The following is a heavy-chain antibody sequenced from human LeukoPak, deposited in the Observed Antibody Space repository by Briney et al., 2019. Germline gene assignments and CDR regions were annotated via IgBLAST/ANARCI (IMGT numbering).Heavy chain of an antibody. CDR2: IRSKAYGGTT. CDR3: TKDQTPFY. V-gene: IGHV3-49*04. CDR1: GFTFSTFA. Sequence: GGSLRLSCAASGFTFSTFAMTWVRQAPGKGLEWVGFIRSKAYGGTTEYAASVKGRFTISRDDSKSIAYLQMSSLKTEDTAVYYCTKDQTPFYWGQGTLVTVSS. J-gene: IGHJ4*02.